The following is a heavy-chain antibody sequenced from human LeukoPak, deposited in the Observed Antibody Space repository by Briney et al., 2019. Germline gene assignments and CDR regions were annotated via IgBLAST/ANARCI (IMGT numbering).Heavy chain of an antibody. Sequence: GGSLRLSCAASGFTFSSYAMHWVRQAPGKGLQWVAVISYDGSNKYYADSVKGRFTISRDNSKNTVYLQMNGLRADDTAMYYCARPDIVVVISPRGYMDVWGKGTTVTVSS. CDR2: ISYDGSNK. CDR3: ARPDIVVVISPRGYMDV. J-gene: IGHJ6*03. CDR1: GFTFSSYA. D-gene: IGHD2-15*01. V-gene: IGHV3-30*04.